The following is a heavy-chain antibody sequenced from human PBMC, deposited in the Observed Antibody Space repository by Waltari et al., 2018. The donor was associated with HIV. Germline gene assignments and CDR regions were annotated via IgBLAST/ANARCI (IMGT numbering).Heavy chain of an antibody. Sequence: VQLVQSGGGVVSPEESVRLSCAVSGTLVSDNYMSWIPQDPGKGLEWVAVVYGDGTTYYADSVKGRFVVSRDKAKNMFFLQMDYPRGADSATYFCARGIRYYAPWGQGVLVSVS. CDR3: ARGIRYYAP. D-gene: IGHD3-3*01. V-gene: IGHV3-53*02. CDR1: GTLVSDNY. CDR2: VYGDGTT. J-gene: IGHJ5*02.